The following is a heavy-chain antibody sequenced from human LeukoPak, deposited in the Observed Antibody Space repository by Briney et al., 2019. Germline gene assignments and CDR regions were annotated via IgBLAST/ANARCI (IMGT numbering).Heavy chain of an antibody. J-gene: IGHJ4*02. CDR1: GFTFDTYA. V-gene: IGHV3-23*01. Sequence: PGGSLRLSCAASGFTFDTYAMSWVRQAPGEGLEWVSGISATGDKTYYSDSVKGRFSISRDNSKNTVYLQMNSLRAEDTALYYCVEAPLDYDSTDYSTDWGQGTLVTVSS. D-gene: IGHD3-22*01. CDR3: VEAPLDYDSTDYSTD. CDR2: ISATGDKT.